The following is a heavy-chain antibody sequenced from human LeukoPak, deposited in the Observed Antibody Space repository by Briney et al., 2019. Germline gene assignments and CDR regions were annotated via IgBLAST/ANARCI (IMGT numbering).Heavy chain of an antibody. CDR1: GFTVISNS. CDR3: ARDHSGLGSYPNP. CDR2: IYSDGNT. J-gene: IGHJ5*02. Sequence: GGSLRLSRAPSGFTVISNSMSWVPQAPGKGLERGSVIYSDGNTYYANSVKGRFTISRDNSKNTLYLQMNSLRAEDSAVYYCARDHSGLGSYPNPWGQGTLVTVSS. V-gene: IGHV3-66*01. D-gene: IGHD3-10*01.